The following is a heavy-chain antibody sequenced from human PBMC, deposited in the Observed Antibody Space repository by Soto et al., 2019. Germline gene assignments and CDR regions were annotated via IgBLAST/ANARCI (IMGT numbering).Heavy chain of an antibody. CDR3: ARWTDGDYGMDV. Sequence: QVQLVQSGAEVKKPGSSVKVSCKASGGTFSSYTISWVRQAPGQGLEWMGRIIPILGLGNYAQKFQGRVTITADKSTSSAYKELSSLRSEDTAVYYWARWTDGDYGMDVWGQGTTVIVSS. D-gene: IGHD4-17*01. CDR1: GGTFSSYT. CDR2: IIPILGLG. V-gene: IGHV1-69*02. J-gene: IGHJ6*02.